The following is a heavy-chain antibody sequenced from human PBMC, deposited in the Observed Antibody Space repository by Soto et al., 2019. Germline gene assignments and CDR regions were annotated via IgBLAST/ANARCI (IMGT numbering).Heavy chain of an antibody. J-gene: IGHJ3*02. CDR2: IYYSGST. Sequence: KTSETLSLTCTVSGGSISSYYWSWIRQPPGKGLEWIGYIYYSGSTNHNPSLKSRVTISVDTSKNQFSLKLSSVTAADTAVYYCARDARYYDFWSGYYNPPPDAFDIWGQGTMVTVSS. CDR1: GGSISSYY. D-gene: IGHD3-3*01. CDR3: ARDARYYDFWSGYYNPPPDAFDI. V-gene: IGHV4-59*01.